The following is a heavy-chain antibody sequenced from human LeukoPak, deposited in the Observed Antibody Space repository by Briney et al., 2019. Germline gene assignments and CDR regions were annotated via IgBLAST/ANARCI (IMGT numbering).Heavy chain of an antibody. Sequence: PSETLSLTCAVYGGSFSGYYWSWIRQPPGKGLEWIGEINHSGSTNYNPSLKSRVTISVDTSKNQFSLKLSSVTAADTAVYYCARAFFSNSKFDYWGQGTLVTVSS. CDR3: ARAFFSNSKFDY. V-gene: IGHV4-34*01. J-gene: IGHJ4*02. CDR1: GGSFSGYY. D-gene: IGHD4-11*01. CDR2: INHSGST.